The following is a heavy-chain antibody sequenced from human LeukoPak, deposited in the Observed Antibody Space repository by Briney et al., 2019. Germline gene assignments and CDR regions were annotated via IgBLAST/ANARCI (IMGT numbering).Heavy chain of an antibody. Sequence: ASVKVSCKASGYTFTSYDINWVRQAPGQGLEWMGWMSPNSGNTGYAQKFQGRVTITRNTSINTAYMELSSLRSEDTAIYYCAREWGYSGSFYGVDYFDYWGQGTLVTVSS. J-gene: IGHJ4*02. CDR3: AREWGYSGSFYGVDYFDY. CDR2: MSPNSGNT. D-gene: IGHD1-26*01. V-gene: IGHV1-8*03. CDR1: GYTFTSYD.